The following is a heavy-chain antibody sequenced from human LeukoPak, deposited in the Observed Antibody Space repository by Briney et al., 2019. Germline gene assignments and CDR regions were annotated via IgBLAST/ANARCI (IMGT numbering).Heavy chain of an antibody. V-gene: IGHV2-70*11. CDR2: LDCDDDK. J-gene: IGHJ6*03. D-gene: IGHD5-12*01. CDR1: GFSLSTSGMC. CDR3: ARLAYSSYDIDSSYMDV. Sequence: SGPTQVNPTQTLTLTYTFSGFSLSTSGMCVNWIRQPPGKALEWLARLDCDDDKYYNTSLRTRRTISKDNSKNQVVLTMTNMDPVDTATYYCARLAYSSYDIDSSYMDVWGKGTTVTVSS.